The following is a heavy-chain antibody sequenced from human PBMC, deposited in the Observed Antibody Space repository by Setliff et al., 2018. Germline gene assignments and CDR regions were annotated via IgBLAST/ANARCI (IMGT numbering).Heavy chain of an antibody. Sequence: GGSLRLSCAASGFTSSPYAMSWVRPAPGKGLEWVSTIYSGDRNTFYIESVKGRFAIFRDGSKNTLYLQMTSLRVEDTAVYYCAKPQVELRWGFESWGQGTLVTVSS. CDR2: IYSGDRNT. CDR1: GFTSSPYA. J-gene: IGHJ4*02. CDR3: AKPQVELRWGFES. D-gene: IGHD1-7*01. V-gene: IGHV3-23*03.